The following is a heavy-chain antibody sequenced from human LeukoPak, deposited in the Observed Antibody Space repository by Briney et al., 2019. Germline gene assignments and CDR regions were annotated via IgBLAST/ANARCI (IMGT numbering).Heavy chain of an antibody. Sequence: SETLSITCTVSGGSISSGDYYWSWIRQPPGKGLEWIGYIYYSGSTYYNPSLKSRVTISVDTSKNQFSLKLSSVTAADTAVYYCARSTIFGVTFDYWGQGTLVTVSS. J-gene: IGHJ4*02. CDR2: IYYSGST. D-gene: IGHD3-3*01. V-gene: IGHV4-30-4*01. CDR3: ARSTIFGVTFDY. CDR1: GGSISSGDYY.